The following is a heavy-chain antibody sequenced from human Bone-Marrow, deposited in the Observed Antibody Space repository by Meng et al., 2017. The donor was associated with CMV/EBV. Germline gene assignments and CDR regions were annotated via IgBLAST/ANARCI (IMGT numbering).Heavy chain of an antibody. J-gene: IGHJ6*02. CDR3: ARDPNYYYGMDV. CDR1: GFTFSSYE. CDR2: ISSSGSTI. Sequence: GGSLRLSCAASGFTFSSYEMNWVRQAPGKGLEWVSYISSSGSTIYYADPVKGRFTISRDNAKNSLYLQMNSLRAEDTAVYYCARDPNYYYGMDVWGQGTTVTVSS. V-gene: IGHV3-48*03.